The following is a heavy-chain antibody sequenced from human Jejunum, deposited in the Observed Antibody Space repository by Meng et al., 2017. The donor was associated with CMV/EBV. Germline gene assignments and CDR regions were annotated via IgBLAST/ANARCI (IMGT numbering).Heavy chain of an antibody. V-gene: IGHV3-21*01. CDR1: GLPINSYS. CDR3: ARHKDGYNPFDY. D-gene: IGHD5-24*01. J-gene: IGHJ4*02. CDR2: ISSTNGER. Sequence: VNSGESGDVLAKPGGWLRLYCTAEGLPINSYSMNLVRQARGKGLEWVSSISSTNGERYYEDAVKGRCTISRDNAKNSLYLQMNNLRVEDTAVYYCARHKDGYNPFDYLGQGTLVTVSS.